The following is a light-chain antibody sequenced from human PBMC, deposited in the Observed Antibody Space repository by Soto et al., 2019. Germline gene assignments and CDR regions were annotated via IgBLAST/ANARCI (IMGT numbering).Light chain of an antibody. J-gene: IGKJ3*01. Sequence: DIQMTQSPSTLSASVGDRVTITCRASQSISSWLAWYQQKPGKAAKLLIYDASSLESGVPSRFSGSGSGTEFTLTISSLQPDDFATYYCQQYNSYLFTFGPGTKVDIK. CDR1: QSISSW. CDR3: QQYNSYLFT. V-gene: IGKV1-5*01. CDR2: DAS.